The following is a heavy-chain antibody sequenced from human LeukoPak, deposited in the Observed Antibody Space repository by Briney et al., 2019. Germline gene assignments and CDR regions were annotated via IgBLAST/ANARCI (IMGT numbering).Heavy chain of an antibody. Sequence: PGGSLRLSCAASGFTFSTYAMHWVRQAPGKGLEWVSAISGSGGSTYYADSVKGRFTISRDNSKNTLYLQMNSLRAEDTAVYYCAKGGRGYNYHFDYWGQGTLVTVSS. J-gene: IGHJ4*02. CDR2: ISGSGGST. V-gene: IGHV3-23*01. CDR1: GFTFSTYA. CDR3: AKGGRGYNYHFDY. D-gene: IGHD5-24*01.